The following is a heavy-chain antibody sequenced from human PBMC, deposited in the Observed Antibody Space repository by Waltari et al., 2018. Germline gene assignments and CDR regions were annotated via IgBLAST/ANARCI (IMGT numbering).Heavy chain of an antibody. Sequence: DVQLVQSGAEVKMPGESLKCSFQGSGYCFTSDWLGWVRQMPGKGLEWMGIIYPGDSDTRYSPSFQGQVTISADKSISTAYLQWSSLKASDTAMYYCARQRNPDYWGQGTLVTVSS. CDR1: GYCFTSDW. CDR3: ARQRNPDY. CDR2: IYPGDSDT. V-gene: IGHV5-51*01. J-gene: IGHJ4*02.